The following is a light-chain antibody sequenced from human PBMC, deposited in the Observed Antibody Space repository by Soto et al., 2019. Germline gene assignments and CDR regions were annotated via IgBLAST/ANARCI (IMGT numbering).Light chain of an antibody. CDR3: QQYYDWLRLT. Sequence: EFVLTQSPGTLSLSHGERATLSCRASQTVRNNYLVWYQQKPGQAPRLLIYDASSRATGIPDRSSGGGSGTDFTLTISGLQSEDFAVYFCQQYYDWLRLTVGGGTKVDI. CDR2: DAS. CDR1: QTVRNNY. V-gene: IGKV3-20*01. J-gene: IGKJ4*01.